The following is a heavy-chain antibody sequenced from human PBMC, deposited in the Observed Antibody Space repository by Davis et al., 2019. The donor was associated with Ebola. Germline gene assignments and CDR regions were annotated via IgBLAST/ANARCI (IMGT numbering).Heavy chain of an antibody. Sequence: PGGSLRLSCAASGITLSGYGMHWVRQAPGKGLEWVAVIWYDGSNKYYADSVKGRFTISRDSTKNTVDLQMDSLSLEDTGLYYCAREGGTSGRCGWFDSWGQGTLVTVSS. CDR3: AREGGTSGRCGWFDS. CDR1: GITLSGYG. V-gene: IGHV3-33*01. CDR2: IWYDGSNK. J-gene: IGHJ5*01. D-gene: IGHD6-19*01.